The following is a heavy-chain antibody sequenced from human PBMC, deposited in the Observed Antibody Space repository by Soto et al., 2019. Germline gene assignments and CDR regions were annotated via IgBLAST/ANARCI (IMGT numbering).Heavy chain of an antibody. D-gene: IGHD2-21*02. CDR2: IYYSGST. V-gene: IGHV4-59*01. Sequence: SETLSLTCTVSGGSISNYYWSWIRQPPGKGLEWIGYIYYSGSTNYNPSLKSRVTISVDTSKNQFSLKLSSVTAADTAVYYCARAQPIQTAFHYYYGMDVWGQGTTVTVSS. CDR1: GGSISNYY. J-gene: IGHJ6*02. CDR3: ARAQPIQTAFHYYYGMDV.